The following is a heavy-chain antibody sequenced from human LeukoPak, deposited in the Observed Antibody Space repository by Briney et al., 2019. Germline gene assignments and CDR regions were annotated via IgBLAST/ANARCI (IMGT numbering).Heavy chain of an antibody. CDR3: ARYRRDGYNCYFDY. V-gene: IGHV3-7*01. Sequence: GGSLRLSCAASGFTFSSYWMSWVRQAPGKGLEWVAKIKQDGSEKYYVDSVKGRFTISRDNAKNSLYLQMNSLRAEDTAVYYCARYRRDGYNCYFDYWGQGTLVTVSS. CDR2: IKQDGSEK. D-gene: IGHD5-24*01. CDR1: GFTFSSYW. J-gene: IGHJ4*02.